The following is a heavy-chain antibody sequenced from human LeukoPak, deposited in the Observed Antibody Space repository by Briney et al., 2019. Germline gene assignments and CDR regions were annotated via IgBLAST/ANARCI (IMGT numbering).Heavy chain of an antibody. CDR3: ARSTVTRHSDL. Sequence: SETLSLTCTVSGGSISSSTDYWGWIRQPPGKGLEWIASIYYSGSTYYSPSLKSRVTISVDTSKNQFSLKLSSVTAADTAVYYCARSTVTRHSDLWGRGTLVTVS. CDR1: GGSISSSTDY. J-gene: IGHJ2*01. D-gene: IGHD4-11*01. V-gene: IGHV4-39*01. CDR2: IYYSGST.